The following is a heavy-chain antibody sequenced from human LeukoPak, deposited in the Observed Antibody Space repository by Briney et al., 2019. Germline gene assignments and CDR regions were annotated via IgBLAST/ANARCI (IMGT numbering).Heavy chain of an antibody. Sequence: SATLSPTCTVSGGSISSGSYYWSWIRQPAGKGLEWIGRIYTSGSTNYNPSLKSRVTISVDTSKNQFSLKLSSVTAADTAVYYCARGDYYDSSGYYYGHAFDIWGQGTMVTVSS. V-gene: IGHV4-61*02. CDR2: IYTSGST. CDR1: GGSISSGSYY. CDR3: ARGDYYDSSGYYYGHAFDI. D-gene: IGHD3-22*01. J-gene: IGHJ3*02.